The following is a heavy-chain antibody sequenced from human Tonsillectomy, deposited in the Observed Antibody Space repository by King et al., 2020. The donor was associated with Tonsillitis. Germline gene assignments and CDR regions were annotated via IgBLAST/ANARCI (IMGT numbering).Heavy chain of an antibody. J-gene: IGHJ2*01. Sequence: VQLVESGGGLIQPGGSLRLSCAASGFTVSSNYMSWVRQAPGKGLEWVSVIYSGGSTYYADSVKGRFTISRDNSKNTLYLRMNSLRAEDTAVYYCARGRRDGYNFQFKLNWYFDLWGRGTLVTVSS. V-gene: IGHV3-53*01. D-gene: IGHD5-24*01. CDR2: IYSGGST. CDR3: ARGRRDGYNFQFKLNWYFDL. CDR1: GFTVSSNY.